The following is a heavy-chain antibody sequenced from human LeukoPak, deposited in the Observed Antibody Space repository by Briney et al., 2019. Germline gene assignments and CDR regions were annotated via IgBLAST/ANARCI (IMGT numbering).Heavy chain of an antibody. D-gene: IGHD3-10*01. CDR1: GFTFNSYW. J-gene: IGHJ3*02. Sequence: PGGSLRLSCAASGFTFNSYWMSWVRQAPGKGLEWVAVMSYDGSNKYYADSVKGRFTISRDNSKNTLYLQMNSLRAEDTAVYYCARERSGYGSGSYYKTDAFDIWGQGTMVTVSS. CDR2: MSYDGSNK. V-gene: IGHV3-30-3*01. CDR3: ARERSGYGSGSYYKTDAFDI.